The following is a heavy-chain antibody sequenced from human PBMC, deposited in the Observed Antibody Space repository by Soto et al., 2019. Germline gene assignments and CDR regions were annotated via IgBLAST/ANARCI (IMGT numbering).Heavy chain of an antibody. Sequence: GASVKVSCKASGYTFTGYYMHWVRQAPGQGLEWMGWINPNSGGTNYAQKFQGWVTMTRDTSISTAYMELSRLRSDDTAVYYCARGTTMVRGVIITREYYFDYWGQGTLVTVSS. D-gene: IGHD3-10*01. CDR2: INPNSGGT. V-gene: IGHV1-2*04. J-gene: IGHJ4*02. CDR3: ARGTTMVRGVIITREYYFDY. CDR1: GYTFTGYY.